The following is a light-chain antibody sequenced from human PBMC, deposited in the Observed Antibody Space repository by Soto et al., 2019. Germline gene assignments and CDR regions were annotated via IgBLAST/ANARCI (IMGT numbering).Light chain of an antibody. J-gene: IGKJ4*01. CDR3: QQYNHWPLT. CDR2: DAS. V-gene: IGKV3D-15*01. Sequence: VVLTLSPGTLSFSPGERATLSCRASQSVSYYLAWYQQKPGQAPRLLIYDASSRATGVPDRFSGSGSGTEFTLTISCLQSGDFAVYYCQQYNHWPLTFGGGTKV. CDR1: QSVSYY.